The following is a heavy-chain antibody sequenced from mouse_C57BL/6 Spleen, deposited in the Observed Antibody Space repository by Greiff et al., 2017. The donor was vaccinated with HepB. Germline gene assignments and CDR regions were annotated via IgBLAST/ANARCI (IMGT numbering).Heavy chain of an antibody. CDR1: GFTFSDYG. CDR2: ISSGSSTI. D-gene: IGHD1-1*01. J-gene: IGHJ4*01. Sequence: DVHLVESGGGLVKPGGSLKLSCAASGFTFSDYGMHWVRQAPEKGLEWVAYISSGSSTIYYADTVKGRFTISRDNAKNTLFLQMTSLRYEDTAMYYCARSYYGSSHYAMDYWGQGTSVTVSS. V-gene: IGHV5-17*01. CDR3: ARSYYGSSHYAMDY.